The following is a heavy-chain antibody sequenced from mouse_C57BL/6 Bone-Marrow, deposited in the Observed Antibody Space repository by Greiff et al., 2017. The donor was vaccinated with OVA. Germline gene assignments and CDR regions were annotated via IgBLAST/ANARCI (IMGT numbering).Heavy chain of an antibody. CDR2: INPSSGYT. CDR3: ARGTTTVVAIDY. CDR1: GYTFTSYT. J-gene: IGHJ2*01. D-gene: IGHD1-1*01. Sequence: VQLQQSGAELARPGASVKMSCKASGYTFTSYTMHWVKQRPGQGLEWIGCINPSSGYTKYNQKFKDKATLTADKSSSTAYMQLSSLTSEDSEVYYCARGTTTVVAIDYWGQGTTLTVSS. V-gene: IGHV1-4*01.